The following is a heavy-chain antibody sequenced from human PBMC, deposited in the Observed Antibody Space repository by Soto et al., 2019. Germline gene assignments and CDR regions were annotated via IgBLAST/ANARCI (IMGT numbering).Heavy chain of an antibody. V-gene: IGHV5-51*01. CDR2: IYPGDSDT. CDR1: GYSFTSYW. J-gene: IGHJ6*02. Sequence: GESLKISCQGSGYSFTSYWIGWVRQMPGKGLEWMGIIYPGDSDTRYSPSFQGQVTISADKSISTAYLQWSSLKASDTAMYYCARHPEVRGVRYYYYGMDVWGQGTTVTVPS. D-gene: IGHD3-10*01. CDR3: ARHPEVRGVRYYYYGMDV.